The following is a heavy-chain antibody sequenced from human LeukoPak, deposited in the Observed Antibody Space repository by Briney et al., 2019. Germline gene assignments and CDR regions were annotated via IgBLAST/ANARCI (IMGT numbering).Heavy chain of an antibody. CDR3: ARRRNYDILEFGYYFDY. CDR2: ISTTGDRT. D-gene: IGHD3-9*01. Sequence: GGSLRLSCAASGFTFNSYAMIWVRQAPGKGLESISSISTTGDRTYYADSVKGRFAISRGNSKNTLYLQMNSLRAEDTAVYYCARRRNYDILEFGYYFDYWGQGTLVTVSS. V-gene: IGHV3-23*01. J-gene: IGHJ4*02. CDR1: GFTFNSYA.